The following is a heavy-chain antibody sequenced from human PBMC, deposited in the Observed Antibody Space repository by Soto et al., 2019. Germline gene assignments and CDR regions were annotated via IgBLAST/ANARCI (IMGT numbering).Heavy chain of an antibody. J-gene: IGHJ3*02. CDR3: ERGWFYAFDI. CDR2: IYYSGST. Sequence: QVQLQESGPGLVKPSETLSLTCTVSGGSVSSGSYYWSWIRQPPGKGLEWIGYIYYSGSTNYNPSLKSRVTISVDTSKHQSSLKLSSVAAADTAVYYCERGWFYAFDIWGQGTMVTVSS. CDR1: GGSVSSGSYY. V-gene: IGHV4-61*01. D-gene: IGHD2-15*01.